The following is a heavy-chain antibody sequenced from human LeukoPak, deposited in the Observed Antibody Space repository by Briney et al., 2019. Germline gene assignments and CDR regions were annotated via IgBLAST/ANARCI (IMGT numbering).Heavy chain of an antibody. CDR2: IIPILGIA. J-gene: IGHJ4*02. CDR1: GGTFSSYA. CDR3: ARVYSYGPAEY. D-gene: IGHD5-18*01. V-gene: IGHV1-69*04. Sequence: SVKVSCKASGGTFSSYAISWVRQAPGQGLEWMGRIIPILGIANYAQKFQGRVTITADKSTSTAYMELSSLRSEDTAVYYCARVYSYGPAEYWGQGTLVTVS.